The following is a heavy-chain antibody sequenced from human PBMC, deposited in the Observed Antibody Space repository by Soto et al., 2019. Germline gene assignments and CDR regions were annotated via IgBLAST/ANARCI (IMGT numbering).Heavy chain of an antibody. CDR1: GFTFSSYG. V-gene: IGHV3-33*01. D-gene: IGHD6-13*01. J-gene: IGHJ6*02. Sequence: WGSLRLSCAASGFTFSSYGMHWVRQAPCKWLEWVAVIWYDGSNKYYADSVKGRFTISRDNSKNTLYLQMNSLRAEDTAVYSCASAPAAAGNYYYYGMDVWGQGTTVTVTS. CDR2: IWYDGSNK. CDR3: ASAPAAAGNYYYYGMDV.